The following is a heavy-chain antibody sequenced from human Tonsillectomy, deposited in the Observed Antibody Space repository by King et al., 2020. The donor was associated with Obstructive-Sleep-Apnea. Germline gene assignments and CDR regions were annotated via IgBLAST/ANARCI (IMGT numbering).Heavy chain of an antibody. Sequence: QLVQSGAEVKKAGSSVKVSCKASGGTFSSYAISWVRQSPGQGLEWMGGSIPIFGTANYAQKFHGIVTITADESTSTAYMERSSLRSEDTAVYYCERAISYYDSSGYLSGGAFDIWGQGTMVTVSS. J-gene: IGHJ3*02. CDR2: SIPIFGTA. CDR1: GGTFSSYA. CDR3: ERAISYYDSSGYLSGGAFDI. D-gene: IGHD3-22*01. V-gene: IGHV1-69*01.